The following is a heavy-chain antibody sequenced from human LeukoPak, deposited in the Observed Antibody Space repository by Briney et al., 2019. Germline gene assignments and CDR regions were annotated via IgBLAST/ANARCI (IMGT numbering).Heavy chain of an antibody. CDR3: AREEERDDYGDSLGAFDI. Sequence: PSETLSLTCTVSGGSISSGDYYWSWNRQPPGKGLEWIGYIYYSGSTYYNPSLKSRVTISVDTSKNQFSLKLSSVTAADTAVYYCAREEERDDYGDSLGAFDIWGQGTMVTVSS. CDR2: IYYSGST. CDR1: GGSISSGDYY. V-gene: IGHV4-30-4*08. D-gene: IGHD4-17*01. J-gene: IGHJ3*02.